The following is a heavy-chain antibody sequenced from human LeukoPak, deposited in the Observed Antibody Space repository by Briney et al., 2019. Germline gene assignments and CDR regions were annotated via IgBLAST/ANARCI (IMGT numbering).Heavy chain of an antibody. CDR1: GFTFYDYA. J-gene: IGHJ4*02. CDR3: AKDTAPSPYYFDY. Sequence: PGGSLRLPCAPSGFTFYDYAMHWVPHAPGEGLEGGSGISWNSGSIGYADSVKGRFTISRDNAKNSLYLQMNSLRAEDTALYYCAKDTAPSPYYFDYWGQGTLVTVSS. D-gene: IGHD6-6*01. CDR2: ISWNSGSI. V-gene: IGHV3-9*01.